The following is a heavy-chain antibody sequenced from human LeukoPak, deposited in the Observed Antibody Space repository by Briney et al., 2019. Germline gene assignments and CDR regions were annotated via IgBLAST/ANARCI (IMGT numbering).Heavy chain of an antibody. Sequence: GGSLRLSCAASGFTFSSYAMSWVCQAPGKGLEWVSAISGSGGSTYYADSVKGRFTISRDNSKNTLYLQMNSLRAEDTAVYYCAKVCLQKAYGYSSSWIDYWGQGTLVTVSS. CDR3: AKVCLQKAYGYSSSWIDY. V-gene: IGHV3-23*01. CDR1: GFTFSSYA. D-gene: IGHD6-13*01. CDR2: ISGSGGST. J-gene: IGHJ4*02.